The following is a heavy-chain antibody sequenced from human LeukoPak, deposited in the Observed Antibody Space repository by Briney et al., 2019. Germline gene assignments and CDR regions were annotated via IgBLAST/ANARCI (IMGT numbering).Heavy chain of an antibody. CDR1: GGSISSSRYY. D-gene: IGHD3-3*01. Sequence: SETLSLTCTVSGGSISSSRYYWGWIRQPPGKGLEWIGSIYYSGSTYYNPSLKSRVTISVDTSKNQFSLKLSSVTAADTAVYYCARAQYYDFWSGYYTPYYYYGMDVWGQGTTVTVSS. CDR3: ARAQYYDFWSGYYTPYYYYGMDV. V-gene: IGHV4-39*07. CDR2: IYYSGST. J-gene: IGHJ6*02.